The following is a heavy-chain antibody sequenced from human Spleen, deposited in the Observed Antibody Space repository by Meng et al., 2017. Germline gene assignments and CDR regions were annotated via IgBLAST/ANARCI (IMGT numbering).Heavy chain of an antibody. CDR1: GFTFRNFG. V-gene: IGHV3-74*02. CDR3: ARGASWFDP. Sequence: EVQLLESGGGLVQPGWSLGLSCAASGFTFRNFGMSWVRQAAGKGLVWVSRINSDGSSTSNADSVKGRFTISRDNAKNTLYLQMNSLRAEDTAVYYCARGASWFDPWGQGTLVTVSS. CDR2: INSDGSST. J-gene: IGHJ5*02.